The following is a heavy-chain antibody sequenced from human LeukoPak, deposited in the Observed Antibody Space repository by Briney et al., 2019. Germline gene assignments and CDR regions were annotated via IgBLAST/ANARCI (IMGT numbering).Heavy chain of an antibody. CDR1: GYTFTSYY. CDR2: INPSGGST. D-gene: IGHD6-19*01. CDR3: AVVGQWLAIDY. V-gene: IGHV1-46*01. J-gene: IGHJ4*02. Sequence: GASVKVSCKASGYTFTSYYMHWVRQAPGQGLEWMGIINPSGGSTSYAQTFQGRVTMTRDTSTSTVYMELSSLRSEDTAVYYCAVVGQWLAIDYWGQGTLVTVSS.